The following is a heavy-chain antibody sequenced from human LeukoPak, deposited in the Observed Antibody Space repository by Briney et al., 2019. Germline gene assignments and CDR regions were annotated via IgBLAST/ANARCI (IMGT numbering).Heavy chain of an antibody. CDR3: ARDPDGYYYGFDY. Sequence: GGSLRLSCAASGFTFSAYAMHWVRQAPGKGLEWVAVISSDGRNKYYADSVKGRFTISRDNSWNTLYVEMNSLRAEDTAVYYCARDPDGYYYGFDYWGQGTLVTVSS. D-gene: IGHD3-10*01. CDR1: GFTFSAYA. V-gene: IGHV3-30*04. J-gene: IGHJ4*02. CDR2: ISSDGRNK.